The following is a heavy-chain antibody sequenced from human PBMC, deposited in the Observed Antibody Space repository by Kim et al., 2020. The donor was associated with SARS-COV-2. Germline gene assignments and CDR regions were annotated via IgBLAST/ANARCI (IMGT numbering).Heavy chain of an antibody. CDR3: ARSQLGFSFGKFDY. J-gene: IGHJ4*02. V-gene: IGHV3-21*06. CDR2: IRSSSNPI. D-gene: IGHD5-18*01. CDR1: GFTFSSHT. Sequence: GGSLRLSCVASGFTFSSHTMNWVRQAPGKGLEWVSSIRSSSNPIYYADSVKGRVTISRDNARYSLYLQMHSLRAEDTAVYYCARSQLGFSFGKFDYWGQG.